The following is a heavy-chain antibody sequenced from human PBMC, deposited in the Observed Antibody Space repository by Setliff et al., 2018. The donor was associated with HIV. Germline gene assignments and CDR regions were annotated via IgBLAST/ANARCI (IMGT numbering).Heavy chain of an antibody. V-gene: IGHV5-51*01. J-gene: IGHJ6*03. CDR3: ARLGYYHFWSGPEGYMDV. CDR2: IYPADSDT. Sequence: GESLKISCKASGYSFTGYWVGWVRQMPGKGLEWMGIIYPADSDTRYWPSFEGQVTISVDKSISTAYLQWSSLKASDTAMYYCARLGYYHFWSGPEGYMDVWGKGTTVTVSS. D-gene: IGHD3-3*01. CDR1: GYSFTGYW.